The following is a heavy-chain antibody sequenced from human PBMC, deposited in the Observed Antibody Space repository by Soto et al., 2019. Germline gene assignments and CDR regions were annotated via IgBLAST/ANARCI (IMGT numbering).Heavy chain of an antibody. D-gene: IGHD2-21*02. J-gene: IGHJ2*01. Sequence: EVQLVESGGGLVQPGGSLRLSCAASGFTFSSYSMNWVRQAPGKGLEWVSYISSSSSTIYYADYVKGRFTISRDNAKNSLYLQMNSLRDEDTAVYYCARDWEVVTAIRYWYFDLWGRGTLVTVSS. CDR1: GFTFSSYS. CDR3: ARDWEVVTAIRYWYFDL. CDR2: ISSSSSTI. V-gene: IGHV3-48*02.